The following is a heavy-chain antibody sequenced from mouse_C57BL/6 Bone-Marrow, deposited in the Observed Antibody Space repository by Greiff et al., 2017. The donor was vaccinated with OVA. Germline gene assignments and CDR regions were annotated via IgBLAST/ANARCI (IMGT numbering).Heavy chain of an antibody. Sequence: QVQLKESGAELARPGASVKLSCKASGYTFTSYGISWVKQRTGQGLEWIGEIYPRSGNTYYNEKFKGKATLTADKSSSTAYMELRSLTSEVSAVYFCARWTRGWDAMDYWGQGTSVTVSS. J-gene: IGHJ4*01. D-gene: IGHD3-3*01. V-gene: IGHV1-81*01. CDR1: GYTFTSYG. CDR3: ARWTRGWDAMDY. CDR2: IYPRSGNT.